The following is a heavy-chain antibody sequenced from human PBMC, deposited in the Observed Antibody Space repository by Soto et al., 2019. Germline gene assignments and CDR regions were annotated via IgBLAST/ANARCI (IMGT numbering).Heavy chain of an antibody. CDR2: TSGSGGST. CDR3: AKVIVVIAAAGDYFDH. V-gene: IGHV3-23*01. D-gene: IGHD2-21*01. CDR1: GFTFTNHA. Sequence: EVQLLESGGGLVHPGGSLRLSCAASGFTFTNHAMSWVRQAPGKGLEWVSVTSGSGGSTYYADSVKGRFTISRDNSKNTLYLQMDSLRAEDTAVYYCAKVIVVIAAAGDYFDHWGQGTLVTVSS. J-gene: IGHJ4*02.